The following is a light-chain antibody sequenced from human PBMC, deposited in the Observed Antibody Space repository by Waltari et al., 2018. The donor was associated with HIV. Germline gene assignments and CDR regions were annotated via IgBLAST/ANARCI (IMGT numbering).Light chain of an antibody. CDR1: QSITTW. J-gene: IGKJ1*01. Sequence: DIQMTQSPSTLSASAGDRVTITCRANQSITTWLAWYQLKPGKPPKLLIYKASGLISGGPSRFRGTGSGTEFTLTINSLQPDDFATYYCQQYDSDSPTFGQGTKVEVK. V-gene: IGKV1-5*03. CDR2: KAS. CDR3: QQYDSDSPT.